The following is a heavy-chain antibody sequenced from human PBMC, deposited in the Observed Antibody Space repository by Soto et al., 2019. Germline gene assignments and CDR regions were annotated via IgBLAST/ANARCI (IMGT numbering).Heavy chain of an antibody. V-gene: IGHV4-39*01. CDR2: IYYTGTT. D-gene: IGHD6-6*01. J-gene: IGHJ4*02. CDR3: ASGVSRCTSSHSFDY. CDR1: GDTISSGSYY. Sequence: QLQLQESGPGLVKPSETLSLNCTVSGDTISSGSYYWGWIRQPPGKGLEWIGSIYYTGTTYYNSSIMSPVTISIAPSKTPFSLTLTSLPASYTAVSYFASGVSRCTSSHSFDYSGQGALVTVSS.